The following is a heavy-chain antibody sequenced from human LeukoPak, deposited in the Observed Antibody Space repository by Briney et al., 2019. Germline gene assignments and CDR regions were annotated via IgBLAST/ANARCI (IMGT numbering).Heavy chain of an antibody. J-gene: IGHJ4*02. Sequence: PVGCLRLSCAVSGFTLSSYYMNWVRGARGKGLEWVSSISASSSYIYYADSVKGRFTISRDNAKNSLYLQMNSLRAEDTAVYYCASLYDSSGYWGQGTLVTVSS. CDR2: ISASSSYI. V-gene: IGHV3-21*01. CDR1: GFTLSSYY. CDR3: ASLYDSSGY. D-gene: IGHD3-22*01.